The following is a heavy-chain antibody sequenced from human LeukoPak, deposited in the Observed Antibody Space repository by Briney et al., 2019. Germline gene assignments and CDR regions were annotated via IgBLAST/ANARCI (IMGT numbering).Heavy chain of an antibody. CDR3: ARGSLHYYYDSSGYFDY. D-gene: IGHD3-22*01. CDR2: INHSGST. V-gene: IGHV4-34*01. Sequence: NPSETLSLTCAVYGGSFSGYYWSWIRQPPGKGLEWIGEINHSGSTNYNPSLKSRVSISVDTSKNQFSLKLSSVTAADTAVYYCARGSLHYYYDSSGYFDYWGQGTLVTVSS. J-gene: IGHJ4*02. CDR1: GGSFSGYY.